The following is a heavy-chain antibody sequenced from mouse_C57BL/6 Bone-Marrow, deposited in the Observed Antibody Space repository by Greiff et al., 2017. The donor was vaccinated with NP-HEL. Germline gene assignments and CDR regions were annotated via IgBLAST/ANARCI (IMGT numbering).Heavy chain of an antibody. CDR2: ISSGGDYI. CDR3: TRSLRSLFAY. D-gene: IGHD1-1*01. J-gene: IGHJ3*01. V-gene: IGHV5-9-1*02. Sequence: EVQLQESGEGLVKPGGSLKLSCAASGFTFSSYAMSWVRQTPEKRLEWVAYISSGGDYIYYADTVKGRFTISRDNARNTLYLQMSSLKSEDTAMDYCTRSLRSLFAYWGQGTLVTVSA. CDR1: GFTFSSYA.